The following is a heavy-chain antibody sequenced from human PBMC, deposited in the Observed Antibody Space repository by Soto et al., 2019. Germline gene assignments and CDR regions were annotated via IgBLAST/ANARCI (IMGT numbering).Heavy chain of an antibody. D-gene: IGHD6-13*01. CDR1: GGSISSYY. CDR2: IYYSGST. V-gene: IGHV4-59*01. J-gene: IGHJ4*02. Sequence: QVQLQESGPGLVKPSETPSLTCTVSGGSISSYYWSWIRQPPGKGLEWIGYIYYSGSTNYNPSLKSRVTISVDTSKNQFSLKLSSVTAADTAVYYCARVESPYSSSWATEFYFDYWGQGTLVTVSS. CDR3: ARVESPYSSSWATEFYFDY.